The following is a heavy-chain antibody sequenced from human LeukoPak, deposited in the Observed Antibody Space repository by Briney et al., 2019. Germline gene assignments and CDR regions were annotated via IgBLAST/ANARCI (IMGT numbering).Heavy chain of an antibody. J-gene: IGHJ4*02. CDR1: GFTFSNYA. Sequence: PGGSLRLSCAASGFTFSNYAMHWVRQAPGEGLEWVTVISFEGINKYYTTSVKGRFTIARDNSKNTLYLEMNSLRTEDTAVYYCAKGRMAAADDSLDYFDSWGQGTLVTVSS. V-gene: IGHV3-30*04. D-gene: IGHD6-13*01. CDR3: AKGRMAAADDSLDYFDS. CDR2: ISFEGINK.